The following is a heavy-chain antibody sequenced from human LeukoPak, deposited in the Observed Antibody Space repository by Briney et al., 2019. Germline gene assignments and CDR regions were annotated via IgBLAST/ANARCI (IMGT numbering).Heavy chain of an antibody. Sequence: SGTLSLTCAVSGGSFSSTNWWTWVRQPPGKGLEWIGEIYHSGSANYNPSLKSRVTISVDKSKNQFSLKLSSVTAADTAVYYCARDLGYGGTIDYWGQGTLVTVSS. J-gene: IGHJ4*02. CDR2: IYHSGSA. V-gene: IGHV4-4*02. CDR1: GGSFSSTNW. CDR3: ARDLGYGGTIDY. D-gene: IGHD4-23*01.